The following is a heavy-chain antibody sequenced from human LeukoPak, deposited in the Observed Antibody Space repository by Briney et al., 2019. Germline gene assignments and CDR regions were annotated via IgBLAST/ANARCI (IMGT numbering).Heavy chain of an antibody. J-gene: IGHJ6*02. V-gene: IGHV6-1*01. D-gene: IGHD3-10*01. CDR2: TFFRSKWYS. CDR3: ATASITYYYYGMDV. CDR1: GDSVSSNSAA. Sequence: SQTLSLTCAISGDSVSSNSAAWNWIRRSPSRGLEWLGRTFFRSKWYSDYAVSVKSRITINPDTSKNQISLHLNSVTPEDTAVYYCATASITYYYYGMDVWGQGTTVTVSS.